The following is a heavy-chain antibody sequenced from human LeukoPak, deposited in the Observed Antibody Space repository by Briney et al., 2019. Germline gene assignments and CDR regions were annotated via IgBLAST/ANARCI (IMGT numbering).Heavy chain of an antibody. CDR2: ISPYNGNT. D-gene: IGHD2-21*01. Sequence: ASVKVSCKASGYTFTSYGISWVRQAPGQVLEWMGWISPYNGNTNYAPKLQGRVTMTTDTATSTAYMELTSLTSDDTAVYYCARDRQCGYWGQGTLVTVSS. CDR3: ARDRQCGY. V-gene: IGHV1-18*01. J-gene: IGHJ4*02. CDR1: GYTFTSYG.